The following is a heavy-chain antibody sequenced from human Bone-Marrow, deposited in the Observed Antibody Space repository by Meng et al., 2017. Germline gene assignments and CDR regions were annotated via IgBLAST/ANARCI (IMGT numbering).Heavy chain of an antibody. Sequence: HWAQGWLQPRVPLAPTGAVYGGSFSGYYWSWVHQPPGKGLEWIGKINHSGSTNYNPSLKSRVTISVDTSKNQFSLKLSSVTAADTAVYYCARGTRPLLFQHWGQGTLVTVSS. CDR2: INHSGST. CDR3: ARGTRPLLFQH. V-gene: IGHV4-34*02. D-gene: IGHD1-1*01. J-gene: IGHJ1*01. CDR1: GGSFSGYY.